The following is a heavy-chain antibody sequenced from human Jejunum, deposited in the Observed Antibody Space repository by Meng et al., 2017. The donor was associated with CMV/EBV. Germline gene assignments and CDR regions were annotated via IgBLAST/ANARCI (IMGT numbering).Heavy chain of an antibody. CDR1: GFTFSSFA. V-gene: IGHV3-23*01. D-gene: IGHD5-18*01. CDR3: AKSLVDTAMDLDE. Sequence: ASGFTFSSFAMTWVRQAQGKGLEWVSTIDSSDRTYYADSVRGRFTISRDNSMNTLHLQMNSLRAEDTAVYYCAKSLVDTAMDLDEWSQETLVTVSS. CDR2: IDSSDRT. J-gene: IGHJ4*02.